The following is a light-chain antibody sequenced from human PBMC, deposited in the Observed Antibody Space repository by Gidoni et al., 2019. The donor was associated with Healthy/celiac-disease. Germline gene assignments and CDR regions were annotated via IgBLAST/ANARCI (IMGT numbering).Light chain of an antibody. CDR1: QSISSY. V-gene: IGKV1-39*01. CDR2: AAS. Sequence: DIQMTQSPSSLSASVGDRVTITCRASQSISSYLNWYQQKPGKAPELLIYAASSLQSGVPSRFSGSGSGTDFTLTISSLQPEDFATYYCHHSYSAPTFGGGTKVEIK. CDR3: HHSYSAPT. J-gene: IGKJ4*01.